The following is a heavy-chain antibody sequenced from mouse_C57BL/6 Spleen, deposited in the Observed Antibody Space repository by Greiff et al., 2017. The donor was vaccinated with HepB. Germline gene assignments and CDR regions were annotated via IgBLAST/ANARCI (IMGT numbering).Heavy chain of an antibody. J-gene: IGHJ3*01. CDR1: GFNIKDDY. D-gene: IGHD1-1*02. CDR3: TFSVGGRAWFAY. CDR2: IDPENGDT. Sequence: VHVKQSGAELVRPGASVKLSCTASGFNIKDDYMHWVKQRPEQGLEWIGWIDPENGDTEYASKFQGKATITADTSSNTAYLQLSSLTSEVTAVYYCTFSVGGRAWFAYWGQGTLVTVSA. V-gene: IGHV14-4*01.